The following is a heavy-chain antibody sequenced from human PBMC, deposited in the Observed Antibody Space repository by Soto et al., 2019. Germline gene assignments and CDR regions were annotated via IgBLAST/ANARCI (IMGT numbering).Heavy chain of an antibody. V-gene: IGHV1-18*04. CDR2: ISAYNGNT. D-gene: IGHD3-3*01. Sequence: GASVKVSCKASGYTFTSYGISWVRQAPGQGLEWMGWISAYNGNTNYAQKLQGRVTMTTDTSTSTAYMELRSLRSDDTAVYYCARDYSADFWSGYDTPDYYYYGMEVLGQGTTVIVSS. CDR1: GYTFTSYG. J-gene: IGHJ6*01. CDR3: ARDYSADFWSGYDTPDYYYYGMEV.